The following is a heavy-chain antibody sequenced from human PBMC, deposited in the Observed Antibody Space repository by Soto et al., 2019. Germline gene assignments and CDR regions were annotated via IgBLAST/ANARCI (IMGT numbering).Heavy chain of an antibody. CDR2: INAGNGNT. CDR3: ARSQGSSTSLEIYYYYYYGMDV. CDR1: GYTFTSYA. Sequence: GASVKVSCKASGYTFTSYAMHWVRQAPGQRLEWMGWINAGNGNTKYSQKFQGRVTITADESTSTAYMELSSLRSEDTAVYYCARSQGSSTSLEIYYYYYYGMDVWGQGTTVTVSS. V-gene: IGHV1-3*01. D-gene: IGHD2-2*01. J-gene: IGHJ6*02.